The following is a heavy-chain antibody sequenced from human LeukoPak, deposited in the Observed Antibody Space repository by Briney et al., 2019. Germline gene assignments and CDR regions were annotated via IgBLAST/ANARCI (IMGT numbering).Heavy chain of an antibody. CDR3: ARGTLYSGWSYYFDY. V-gene: IGHV4-61*02. J-gene: IGHJ4*02. CDR2: IYTSGST. CDR1: GGSISSGSYY. D-gene: IGHD6-19*01. Sequence: SETLSLTCTVSGGSISSGSYYWSWIRQPAGKGLEWIGRIYTSGSTNYNPSLKSRVTISLDTSTNQFSLKLNSVTAADTAMYYCARGTLYSGWSYYFDYWGQGSQVTVSS.